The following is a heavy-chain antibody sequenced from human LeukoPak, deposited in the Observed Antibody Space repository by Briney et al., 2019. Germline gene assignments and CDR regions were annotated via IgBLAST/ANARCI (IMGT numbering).Heavy chain of an antibody. CDR1: GGSISSGGYY. D-gene: IGHD3-10*01. CDR2: IYYSGST. J-gene: IGHJ5*02. CDR3: ARGGPMVRGVKWFDP. Sequence: SQTLSLTCTVAGGSISSGGYYWSWIRQHPGKGLEWIGYIYYSGSTYYNPSLKSRVTTSVDTSKNQFSLTLSSVTAADTAVYYCARGGPMVRGVKWFDPWGQGTLVTVSS. V-gene: IGHV4-31*03.